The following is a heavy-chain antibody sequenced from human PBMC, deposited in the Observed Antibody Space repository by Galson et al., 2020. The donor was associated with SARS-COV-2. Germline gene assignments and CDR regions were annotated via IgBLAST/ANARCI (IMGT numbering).Heavy chain of an antibody. J-gene: IGHJ4*02. V-gene: IGHV3-49*03. CDR1: GFTFGDFY. D-gene: IGHD3-10*01. CDR3: ARFGVESITKFDY. Sequence: GESLKISCTASGFTFGDFYMTWFRQTPGKGLEWLGFIRSKTYGGTTGDAASVKGRFTISRDDSNSIAYLQMNSLRAEDTGLYYCARFGVESITKFDYWGQGTLVTVSS. CDR2: IRSKTYGGTT.